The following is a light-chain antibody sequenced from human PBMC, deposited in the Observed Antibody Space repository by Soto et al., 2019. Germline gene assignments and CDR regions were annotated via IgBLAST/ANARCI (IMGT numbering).Light chain of an antibody. CDR3: QQYGSSPPYT. J-gene: IGKJ2*01. Sequence: EIVLTQSPATLSLSPGERATLSCRASQSVSRSYLAWYQQKPGQAPRLLIYGASSRATGIPDRFSGSGSGTDFTLTISRLEPEDFAVYSCQQYGSSPPYTFGQGTKLEIK. CDR1: QSVSRSY. CDR2: GAS. V-gene: IGKV3-20*01.